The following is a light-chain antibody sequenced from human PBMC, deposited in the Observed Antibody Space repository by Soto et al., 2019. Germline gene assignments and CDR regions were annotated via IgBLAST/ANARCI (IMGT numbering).Light chain of an antibody. J-gene: IGLJ3*02. CDR2: DVS. V-gene: IGLV2-11*01. Sequence: QSALTQPRSVSGSPGQSVTISCTATSSDVGGYNYVSWYQQHPGKAPKLMIYDVSNRPSGVPDRFSGSKSGNTASLTISGLQAEDEADYHCCSYAGSYTLGVFGGGTKLTVL. CDR1: SSDVGGYNY. CDR3: CSYAGSYTLGV.